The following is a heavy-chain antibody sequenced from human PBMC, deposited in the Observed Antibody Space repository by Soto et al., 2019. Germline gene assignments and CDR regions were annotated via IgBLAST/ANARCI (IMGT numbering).Heavy chain of an antibody. D-gene: IGHD3-10*01. CDR2: ISYDGSNK. CDR1: GFTFSSYG. J-gene: IGHJ4*02. CDR3: ASDYYGSGSYHPLVDY. Sequence: QVQLVESGGGVVQPGRSLRLSCAASGFTFSSYGMHWVRQAPGKGLEWVAVISYDGSNKYYADSVKGRFTISRDNSKTTLYLQMNSLRAEDTSVYYCASDYYGSGSYHPLVDYWGQGTLVTVSS. V-gene: IGHV3-30*03.